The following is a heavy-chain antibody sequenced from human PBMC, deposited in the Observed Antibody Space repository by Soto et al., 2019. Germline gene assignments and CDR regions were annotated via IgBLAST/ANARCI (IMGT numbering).Heavy chain of an antibody. CDR2: IYYSGST. CDR1: GGSISSYY. Sequence: PSETLSLTCTVSGGSISSYYWSWIRQPPGKGLEWIGYIYYSGSTNYNPSLKSRVTISVDTSKNQFSLKLSSVTAADTAVYYCARDGRAAGSYDPLDYYYYMDVWGKGTTVTVSS. V-gene: IGHV4-59*01. J-gene: IGHJ6*03. CDR3: ARDGRAAGSYDPLDYYYYMDV. D-gene: IGHD3-10*01.